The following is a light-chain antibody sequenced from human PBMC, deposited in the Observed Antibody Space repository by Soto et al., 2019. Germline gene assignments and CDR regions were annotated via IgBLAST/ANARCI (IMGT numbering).Light chain of an antibody. CDR3: QQTSTTPRT. V-gene: IGKV1-39*01. J-gene: IGKJ1*01. CDR1: QTASNY. Sequence: DTQMTQSPSYLSASVGDRISITCRASQTASNYVNWYQQKPGKAPTLLISATSTLQSGVPSRFRGSGSGTDFTLTITSLQPEDFASYYCQQTSTTPRTFGQGTKVAIK. CDR2: ATS.